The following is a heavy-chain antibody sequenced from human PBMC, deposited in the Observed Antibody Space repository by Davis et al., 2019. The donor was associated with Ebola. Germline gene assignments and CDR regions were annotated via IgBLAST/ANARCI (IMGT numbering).Heavy chain of an antibody. CDR1: GFTVSSNH. CDR2: IYDQST. CDR3: ARFSRGELENY. J-gene: IGHJ4*02. V-gene: IGHV3-66*01. Sequence: GESLKISCAASGFTVSSNHMSWVRQAPGKGLEWVSVIYDQSTAYADAVRGRFIISRDNAKNSLYLQMNSLRVEDTGVYYCARFSRGELENYWGQGTLVTVSS. D-gene: IGHD3-10*01.